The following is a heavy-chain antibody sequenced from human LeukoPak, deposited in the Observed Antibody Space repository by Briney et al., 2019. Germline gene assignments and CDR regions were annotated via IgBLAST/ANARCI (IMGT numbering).Heavy chain of an antibody. Sequence: SETLSLTCAVSGGSLSSGGYSWSWIRQPPGKGLEWIGYIYHSGSTYYNPSLKSRVTISVDRSKNQFSLKLSSVTAADTAVYYCARGTGTWNAFDIWGQGTMVTVSS. CDR2: IYHSGST. CDR3: ARGTGTWNAFDI. J-gene: IGHJ3*02. V-gene: IGHV4-30-2*01. CDR1: GGSLSSGGYS. D-gene: IGHD1-1*01.